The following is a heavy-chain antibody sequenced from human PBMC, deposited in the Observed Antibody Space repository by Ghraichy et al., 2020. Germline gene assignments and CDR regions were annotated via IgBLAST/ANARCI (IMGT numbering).Heavy chain of an antibody. J-gene: IGHJ4*02. CDR2: IYWNDDK. D-gene: IGHD3-9*01. CDR1: GFSLSTSGVG. Sequence: SGPTLVKPTQTLTLTCTFSGFSLSTSGVGVGWIRQPPGKALEWLALIYWNDDKRYSPSLKSRLTITKDTSKNQVVLTMTNMDPVDTATYYCAHKFDWFFDPYYFDYWGQGTLVTVSS. V-gene: IGHV2-5*01. CDR3: AHKFDWFFDPYYFDY.